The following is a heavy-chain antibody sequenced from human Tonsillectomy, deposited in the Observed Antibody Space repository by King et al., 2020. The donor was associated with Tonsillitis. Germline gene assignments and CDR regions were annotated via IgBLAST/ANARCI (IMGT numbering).Heavy chain of an antibody. V-gene: IGHV3-30-3*01. D-gene: IGHD3-22*01. CDR1: RFTFSSYG. CDR2: ISYDGSDK. J-gene: IGHJ4*02. CDR3: AREQSPGDSSGYLNY. Sequence: VQLVESGGGVVQPGRSLRLSCAASRFTFSSYGMHWVRQAPGKGLEWVAVISYDGSDKYYADSVKGRFTISRDNSKNSLYLHMHSLRPEDTAVYYCAREQSPGDSSGYLNYWGQGTLVTVSS.